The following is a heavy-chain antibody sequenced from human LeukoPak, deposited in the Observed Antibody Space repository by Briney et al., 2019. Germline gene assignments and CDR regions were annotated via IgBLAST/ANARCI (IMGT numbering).Heavy chain of an antibody. Sequence: GESLKISCKSSGYSFTNYWIGWVRQMPGKGLEWMGIIYPGDSDTRCSPSFQGQVTNSADKSISTAYLQWSSLKASDTAMYYCARLPAYSGSYQYFDYWGQGTLVTVSS. CDR1: GYSFTNYW. CDR3: ARLPAYSGSYQYFDY. V-gene: IGHV5-51*01. J-gene: IGHJ4*02. CDR2: IYPGDSDT. D-gene: IGHD1-26*01.